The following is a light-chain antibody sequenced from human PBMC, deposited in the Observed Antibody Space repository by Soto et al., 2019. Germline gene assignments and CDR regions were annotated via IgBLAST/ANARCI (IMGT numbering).Light chain of an antibody. CDR2: AAS. Sequence: DIQLTQFPSSLSASVGDRVTITCRVSQTISTCLNWYQQKPGTAPKLLIYAASNLESGVPSRFSGSVSGTYFTLTISSLQPEEFATFYCQQCLNSPRMFGQGTRVEI. CDR1: QTISTC. CDR3: QQCLNSPRM. J-gene: IGKJ1*01. V-gene: IGKV1-39*01.